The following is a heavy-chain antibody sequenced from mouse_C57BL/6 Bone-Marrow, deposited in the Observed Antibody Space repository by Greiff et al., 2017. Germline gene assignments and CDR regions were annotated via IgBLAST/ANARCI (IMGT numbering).Heavy chain of an antibody. Sequence: VQLQQPGAELVKPGASVKLSCKASGYTFTSYWMHWLKQRPGQGLEWIGMIHPNSGSTNYNEKFKSKATLTVDKSSSTAYMQLSSLTSEDSAVYYCAIAYYSNSYYAMDYWGQGTSVTVSS. V-gene: IGHV1-64*01. CDR1: GYTFTSYW. D-gene: IGHD2-5*01. CDR3: AIAYYSNSYYAMDY. J-gene: IGHJ4*01. CDR2: IHPNSGST.